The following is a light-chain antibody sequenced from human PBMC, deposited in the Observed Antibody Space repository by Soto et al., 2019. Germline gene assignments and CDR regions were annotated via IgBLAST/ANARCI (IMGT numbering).Light chain of an antibody. CDR1: QSVSSR. V-gene: IGKV3D-15*01. CDR3: QQYYSFPRT. CDR2: GAS. Sequence: EIVMTQSPGTLSLSPGERATLSCRASQSVSSRLAWYQQKPGQAPRLLISGASSRATGIPDRFSGSGSGTDFTLTISCLQSEDFATYYCQQYYSFPRTFGQGTKVDIK. J-gene: IGKJ1*01.